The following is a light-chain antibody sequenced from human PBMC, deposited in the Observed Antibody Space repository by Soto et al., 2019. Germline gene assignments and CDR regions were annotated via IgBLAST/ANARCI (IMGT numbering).Light chain of an antibody. CDR2: DVS. Sequence: EIVLTQSPGTLSLSPGDRATLSCRASQPISISYLAWYQQKVGQAPRLLIYDVSSRPKGTPDRFSGSGSGTYFSLTISRLEPEDFAVYYCQQYRTSLPTFGGGTKVEIK. CDR1: QPISISY. J-gene: IGKJ4*01. CDR3: QQYRTSLPT. V-gene: IGKV3-20*01.